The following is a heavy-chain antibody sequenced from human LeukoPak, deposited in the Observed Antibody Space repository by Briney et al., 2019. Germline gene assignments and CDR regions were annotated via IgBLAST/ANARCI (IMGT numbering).Heavy chain of an antibody. CDR1: GGSISSSSYY. CDR3: ARRVAPVPATMGGGFDY. Sequence: SETLSLTCTVSGGSISSSSYYWGWIRQPPGKGLEWIGSIYYSGSTYYNPSLKSRVTISVDTSKNQFSLKLSSVTAADTAVYYCARRVAPVPATMGGGFDYWGQGTLLTVSS. D-gene: IGHD2-2*01. V-gene: IGHV4-39*01. CDR2: IYYSGST. J-gene: IGHJ4*02.